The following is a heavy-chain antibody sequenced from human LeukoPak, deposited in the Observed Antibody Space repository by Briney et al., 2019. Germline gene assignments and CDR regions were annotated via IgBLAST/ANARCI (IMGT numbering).Heavy chain of an antibody. V-gene: IGHV3-30*18. CDR1: GFTFSTYA. CDR3: AKGYYYGSGTPDP. J-gene: IGHJ5*02. Sequence: PGGSLRLSCAASGFTFSTYAVHWVRQAPGKGLEWVAVISHDGSNKNFADSVKGRVTISRDNSKNTLYLQMNSLKPEDTAVYYCAKGYYYGSGTPDPWGQGTLVTVSS. CDR2: ISHDGSNK. D-gene: IGHD3-10*01.